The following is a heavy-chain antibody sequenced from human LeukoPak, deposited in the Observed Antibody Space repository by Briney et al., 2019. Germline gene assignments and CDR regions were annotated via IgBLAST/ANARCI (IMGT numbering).Heavy chain of an antibody. CDR3: ARDNDWAFDY. V-gene: IGHV3-48*02. J-gene: IGHJ4*02. D-gene: IGHD3-9*01. CDR1: GFTFSSYV. CDR2: INHNGKTI. Sequence: GGSLRLSCAASGFTFSSYVMSWVRQAPGKGLEWVSYINHNGKTIYYADSVKGRFTISRDNAKNSLYMQMNNLRDEDTAVYYCARDNDWAFDYWGQGTLVTVSS.